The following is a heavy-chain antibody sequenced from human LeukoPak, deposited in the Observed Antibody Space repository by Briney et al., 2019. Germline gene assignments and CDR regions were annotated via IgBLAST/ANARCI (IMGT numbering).Heavy chain of an antibody. CDR3: ARDGDGGYEGDFDY. J-gene: IGHJ4*02. CDR2: INPNSGGT. CDR1: GYTFTGYY. V-gene: IGHV1-2*02. Sequence: GASVKVSCKASGYTFTGYYMHWVRQAPGQGLEWMGWINPNSGGTNYAQKFQGRVTMTRDTSISTAYMELSRLRSDDTAVYYCARDGDGGYEGDFDYWGQGTLVTVSS. D-gene: IGHD5-12*01.